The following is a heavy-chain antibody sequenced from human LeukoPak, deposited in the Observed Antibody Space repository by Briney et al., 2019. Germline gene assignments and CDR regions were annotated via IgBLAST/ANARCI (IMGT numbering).Heavy chain of an antibody. CDR3: AGRVGATTIDY. J-gene: IGHJ4*02. D-gene: IGHD1-26*01. CDR2: MYYSGST. V-gene: IGHV4-59*12. CDR1: GGSISTYY. Sequence: PSETLSLTCPVSGGSISTYYWSWLRQPPGKGLEWIGYMYYSGSTNYNPSLKSRVTISLDTSKNQFSLKLSSVTAADTAVYYCAGRVGATTIDYWGQGTLVTVSS.